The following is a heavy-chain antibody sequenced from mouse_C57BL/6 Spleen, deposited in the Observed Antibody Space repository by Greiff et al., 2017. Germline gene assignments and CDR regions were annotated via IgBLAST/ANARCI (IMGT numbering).Heavy chain of an antibody. Sequence: QVQLQQSGAELVRPGASVTLSCKASGYTFTDYEMHWVKQTPVHGLEWIGAIDPETSGTAYNQKFKGKAILTADKSSSTAYMELRSLTSEDSAVYYCTRGAVTTGVFAYWGQGTLVTVSA. V-gene: IGHV1-15*01. D-gene: IGHD2-2*01. J-gene: IGHJ3*01. CDR3: TRGAVTTGVFAY. CDR1: GYTFTDYE. CDR2: IDPETSGT.